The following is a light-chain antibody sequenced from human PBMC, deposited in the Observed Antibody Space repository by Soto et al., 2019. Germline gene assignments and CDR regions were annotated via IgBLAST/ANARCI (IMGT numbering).Light chain of an antibody. CDR3: SSYTSSSTLV. Sequence: QSALTQPASVSGSPGQSLTISCTGSSSDVGGYNYVSWYQQHPGKAPKLMIYDVSNRPSGVSNRFSGSKSGNTASLTISGLQAEDDADYYCSSYTSSSTLVFGGGTQLTVL. V-gene: IGLV2-14*01. J-gene: IGLJ2*01. CDR1: SSDVGGYNY. CDR2: DVS.